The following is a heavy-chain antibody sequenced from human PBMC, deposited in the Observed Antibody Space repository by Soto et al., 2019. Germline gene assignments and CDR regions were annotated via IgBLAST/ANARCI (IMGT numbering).Heavy chain of an antibody. CDR2: INHSGST. CDR1: GGSFSAYF. Sequence: QVKLHQWGAGLLKPSETLSLTCAVYGGSFSAYFWPWIRQPPGQGLEWLGEINHSGSTNFNPSLKSRLTISMDTSKNQFSLQLNSVTAADTAVYYCTACIGGYYSGFDYWGQGTLVTVSS. D-gene: IGHD2-15*01. J-gene: IGHJ4*02. CDR3: TACIGGYYSGFDY. V-gene: IGHV4-34*01.